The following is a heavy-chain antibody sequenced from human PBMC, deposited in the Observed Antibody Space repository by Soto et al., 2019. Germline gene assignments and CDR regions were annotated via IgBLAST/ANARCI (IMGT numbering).Heavy chain of an antibody. CDR2: ISAYNGNT. J-gene: IGHJ4*02. CDR1: DYTFASYG. CDR3: ARDRERFSSASAPDY. Sequence: QVPLVQSAAEVKKPGASVKVSCKASDYTFASYGISWVRQAPGQGLEWMGWISAYNGNTNYAQKFQGRVTMTTDTSTSTAYMELRSLRSDDTAVYYCARDRERFSSASAPDYWGQRTLVTVSS. V-gene: IGHV1-18*01. D-gene: IGHD6-19*01.